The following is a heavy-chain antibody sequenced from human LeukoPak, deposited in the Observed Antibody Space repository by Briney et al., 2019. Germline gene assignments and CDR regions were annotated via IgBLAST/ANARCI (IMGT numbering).Heavy chain of an antibody. Sequence: GRSLRLSCAASGFTFSTYDMHWVRQAPGKGLEWVADISYDGSDKYYADSVKGRFTISRDNSKNTLYLQMNSLRAEDTAVYYCASERSATPIDYWGQGTLVTVSS. J-gene: IGHJ4*02. D-gene: IGHD1-26*01. CDR1: GFTFSTYD. V-gene: IGHV3-30*04. CDR3: ASERSATPIDY. CDR2: ISYDGSDK.